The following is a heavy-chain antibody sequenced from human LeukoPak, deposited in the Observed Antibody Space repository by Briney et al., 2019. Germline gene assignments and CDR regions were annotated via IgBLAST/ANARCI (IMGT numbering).Heavy chain of an antibody. J-gene: IGHJ4*02. Sequence: SETLSLACTVSGGSIGSNYWTWIRQPPGKGPEYIGYIYYTGGTNYNPSLKSRVTISVDTSKNQFSLKLTSVTAADTAVYFCAKYGNSGWVIDNWGQGTLVTVSS. CDR2: IYYTGGT. CDR1: GGSIGSNY. V-gene: IGHV4-59*08. CDR3: AKYGNSGWVIDN. D-gene: IGHD6-19*01.